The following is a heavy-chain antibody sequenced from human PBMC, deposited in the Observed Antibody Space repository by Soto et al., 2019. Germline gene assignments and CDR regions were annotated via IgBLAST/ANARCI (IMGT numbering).Heavy chain of an antibody. CDR1: GYTFTNYA. D-gene: IGHD2-15*01. Sequence: GASVKVSCKASGYTFTNYAMHWVRQAPGQRLEWMGWINAGNGDTKDSQKFQGRVTITRDTSASTAYMELSSLTSEDTAMYYCARAPLLLLRLSYWFDPWGQGTLVTVSS. J-gene: IGHJ5*02. CDR3: ARAPLLLLRLSYWFDP. V-gene: IGHV1-3*01. CDR2: INAGNGDT.